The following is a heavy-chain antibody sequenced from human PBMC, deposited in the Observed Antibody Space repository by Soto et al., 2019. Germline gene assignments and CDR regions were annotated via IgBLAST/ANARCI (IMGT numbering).Heavy chain of an antibody. D-gene: IGHD6-6*01. V-gene: IGHV4-59*01. CDR3: ARTSRAENWFDP. J-gene: IGHJ5*02. CDR1: GGSISSFY. Sequence: QVQLQESGPGQVKPSETLSLTCTVSGGSISSFYWSWIRQPPGKGLEWIGYIHYSGTINYNPSRKSRVTISVDTSKNQFSLELSSVTAADTALYYCARTSRAENWFDPWGQGTLVTVSS. CDR2: IHYSGTI.